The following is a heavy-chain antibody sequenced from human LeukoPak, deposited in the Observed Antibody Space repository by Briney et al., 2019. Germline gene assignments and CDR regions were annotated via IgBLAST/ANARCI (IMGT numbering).Heavy chain of an antibody. CDR3: AKQGGVVPAAFYYYYGMDA. V-gene: IGHV3-74*01. J-gene: IGHJ6*02. CDR2: INTDGSST. D-gene: IGHD2-2*01. Sequence: GGSLRLSCAASGFRFSSYAMSWVRQAPGKGLVWVSRINTDGSSTSYADSVKGRFTISRDNSKNTLYLQMNSLRAEDTAVYYCAKQGGVVPAAFYYYYGMDAWGQGTTVTVSS. CDR1: GFRFSSYA.